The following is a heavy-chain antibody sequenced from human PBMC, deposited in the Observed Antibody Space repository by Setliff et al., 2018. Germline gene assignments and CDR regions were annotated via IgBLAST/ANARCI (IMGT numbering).Heavy chain of an antibody. V-gene: IGHV1-8*02. Sequence: ASVKVSCKASGYTFTNYDINWVRQATGQGLEWMGWINPNSGNTGYAQNFQGRVTMTRNTSISTAYMKLSSLRFEDTAVYYCARGPRHNFWSGYYLVAVNYWGQGTLVTVSS. J-gene: IGHJ4*02. CDR2: INPNSGNT. CDR1: GYTFTNYD. D-gene: IGHD3-3*01. CDR3: ARGPRHNFWSGYYLVAVNY.